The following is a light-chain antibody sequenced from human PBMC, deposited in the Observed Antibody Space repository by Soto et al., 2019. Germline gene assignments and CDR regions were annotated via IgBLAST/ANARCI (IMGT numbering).Light chain of an antibody. CDR1: SSNIGRNT. CDR2: GNN. CDR3: AAWDDSLSGGYV. V-gene: IGLV1-44*01. J-gene: IGLJ1*01. Sequence: QSVLTQPPSASGTPGQRVTISCSGSSSNIGRNTVNWFQQFPGTAPTLLIYGNNQRPSGVPDRFSGSKSGTSASLAISGLQYEDEADYYCAAWDDSLSGGYVFGTGTKVTV.